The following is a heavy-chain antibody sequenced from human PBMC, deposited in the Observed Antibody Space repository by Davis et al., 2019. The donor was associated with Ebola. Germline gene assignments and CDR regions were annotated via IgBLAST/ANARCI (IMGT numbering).Heavy chain of an antibody. D-gene: IGHD2/OR15-2a*01. Sequence: PSETLSLTCTVSGGSISSHYWSWIRQPPGKGLEWIGYICYSGSTNYNPSLKSRVTISVDTSKNQFSLKLSSVTAADTAVYYCARGGGSFWGYYGMDVWGQGTTVTVSS. V-gene: IGHV4-59*11. CDR3: ARGGGSFWGYYGMDV. CDR1: GGSISSHY. CDR2: ICYSGST. J-gene: IGHJ6*02.